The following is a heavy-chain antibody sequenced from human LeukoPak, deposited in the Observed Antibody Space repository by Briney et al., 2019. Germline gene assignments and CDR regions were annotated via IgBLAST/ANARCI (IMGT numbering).Heavy chain of an antibody. CDR1: GGSISSYY. V-gene: IGHV4-59*01. D-gene: IGHD6-13*01. J-gene: IGHJ4*02. CDR2: IYYSGST. CDR3: ARGVRSKNLPYSSSWYLRGYYFDY. Sequence: SETLSLTCTVSGGSISSYYWSWIRQPPGKGLEWIGYIYYSGSTNYNPSLKSRVTISVDTSKNQFSLKLSSVTAADTAVYYCARGVRSKNLPYSSSWYLRGYYFDYWGQGTLVTVSS.